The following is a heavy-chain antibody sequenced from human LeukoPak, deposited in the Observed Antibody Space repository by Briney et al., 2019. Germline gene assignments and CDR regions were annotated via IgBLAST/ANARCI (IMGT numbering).Heavy chain of an antibody. D-gene: IGHD4-23*01. V-gene: IGHV1-69*13. J-gene: IGHJ4*02. CDR3: ARGWLAETTVVTPYNY. CDR2: ITPMFGTA. CDR1: GGTFSSHD. Sequence: SVKVSCKASGGTFSSHDISWVRQAPGQGLEWMGGITPMFGTAVYAQKFQGRVTITAVESMSTAYMELSSLRSEDTAIYYCARGWLAETTVVTPYNYWGQGTLVTVSS.